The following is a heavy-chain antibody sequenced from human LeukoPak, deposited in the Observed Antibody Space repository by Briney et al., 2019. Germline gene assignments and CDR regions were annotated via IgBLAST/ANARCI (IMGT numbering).Heavy chain of an antibody. D-gene: IGHD6-13*01. CDR1: GFTFSSYW. CDR3: AREGYSSSSFFDY. Sequence: PGGSLRLSCAASGFTFSSYWMSWVRQAPGKGLEWVANIKQDGSEEYYVDSVKGRFTISRDNAKNSLYLQMNSLRAEDTAVYYCAREGYSSSSFFDYWGQGTLVTVSS. V-gene: IGHV3-7*01. J-gene: IGHJ4*02. CDR2: IKQDGSEE.